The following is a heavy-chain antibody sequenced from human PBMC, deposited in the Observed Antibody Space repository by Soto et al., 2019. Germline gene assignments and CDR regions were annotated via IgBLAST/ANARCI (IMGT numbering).Heavy chain of an antibody. CDR3: AREHSSGFLYYYYGMDV. CDR1: GYTFTGYY. V-gene: IGHV1-2*02. Sequence: ASVKVSFKASGYTFTGYYMHWVRQAPGQGLEWMGWINPNSGGTNYAQKFQGRVTMTRDTSISTAYMELSRLRSDDTAVYYCAREHSSGFLYYYYGMDVWGQGTTVTVSS. J-gene: IGHJ6*02. D-gene: IGHD6-19*01. CDR2: INPNSGGT.